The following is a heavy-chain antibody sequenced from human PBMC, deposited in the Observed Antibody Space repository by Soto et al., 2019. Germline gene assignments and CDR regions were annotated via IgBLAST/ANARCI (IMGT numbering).Heavy chain of an antibody. Sequence: PGGSLRLSCAASGFTFSSYGMHWVRQAPGKGLEWVAVISYDGSNKYYADSVKGRFTISRDNSKNTLYPQMNSLRAEDTAVYYCAKDTGTDYYYYYGMDVWGQGTTVTVSS. V-gene: IGHV3-30*18. CDR1: GFTFSSYG. CDR3: AKDTGTDYYYYYGMDV. D-gene: IGHD1-1*01. CDR2: ISYDGSNK. J-gene: IGHJ6*02.